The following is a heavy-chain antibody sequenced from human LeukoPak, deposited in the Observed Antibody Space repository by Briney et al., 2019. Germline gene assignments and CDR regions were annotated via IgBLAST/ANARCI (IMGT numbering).Heavy chain of an antibody. CDR3: ARGLTRWSTPTSAYYYRMDV. CDR1: GGTLSTYS. D-gene: IGHD4-23*01. J-gene: IGHJ6*02. V-gene: IGHV1-69*13. CDR2: IIPIFNTI. Sequence: ASVRVSCKASGGTLSTYSISWARQAPGQGLEWMGGIIPIFNTINYAQRFQGRVTLTADESTNTAYMELSSLRSEDTAVYYCARGLTRWSTPTSAYYYRMDVWGQGTTVAVSS.